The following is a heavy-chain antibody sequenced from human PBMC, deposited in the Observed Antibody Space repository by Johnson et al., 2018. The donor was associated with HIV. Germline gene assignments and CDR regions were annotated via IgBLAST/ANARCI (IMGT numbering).Heavy chain of an antibody. CDR1: GVIFSSYG. V-gene: IGHV3-33*06. CDR2: IWNDGSDK. D-gene: IGHD3-22*01. CDR3: AKDVGNYWPDSFDI. J-gene: IGHJ3*02. Sequence: QMLLVESGGGVVQPGRSLRLSCAASGVIFSSYGMHWVRQAPGKGLEWVALIWNDGSDKYYADSVKGRFTISRDNSRNTLYLQMNSLRAEDTAVYYCAKDVGNYWPDSFDIWGQGTMVTVSS.